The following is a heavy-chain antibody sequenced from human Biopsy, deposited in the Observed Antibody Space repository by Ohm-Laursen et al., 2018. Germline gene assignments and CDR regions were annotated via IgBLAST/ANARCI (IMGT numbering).Heavy chain of an antibody. Sequence: SETLSLTCTVSGASVSSGSYDWSWIRQPPGKGLEWIGNIYNDVSTKYNPSLRSRVTISSDKTANQFSLKLRSVTAAGTAVDYFARGYAGLYEAFDFWGQGTVVTVAS. D-gene: IGHD5-18*01. CDR2: IYNDVST. CDR3: ARGYAGLYEAFDF. J-gene: IGHJ3*01. CDR1: GASVSSGSYD. V-gene: IGHV4-61*01.